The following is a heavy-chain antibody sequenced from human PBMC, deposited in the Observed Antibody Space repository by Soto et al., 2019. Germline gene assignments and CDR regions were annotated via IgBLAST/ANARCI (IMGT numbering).Heavy chain of an antibody. D-gene: IGHD5-18*01. Sequence: RLSCAASGFTFKTYGMHWVRQTPGKGLEWVAVISDDGSNKYNIASVEGRFTISRDNSKNTLSLQMNSLRDEDTAVYYCARGGGYSYGTNDAFDIWGQGTMVTVSS. V-gene: IGHV3-30*03. J-gene: IGHJ3*02. CDR2: ISDDGSNK. CDR1: GFTFKTYG. CDR3: ARGGGYSYGTNDAFDI.